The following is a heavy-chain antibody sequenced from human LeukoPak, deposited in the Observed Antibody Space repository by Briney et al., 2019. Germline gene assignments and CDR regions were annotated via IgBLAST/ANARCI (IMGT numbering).Heavy chain of an antibody. D-gene: IGHD3-3*01. CDR3: ATSVRFLPDLNWFDP. J-gene: IGHJ5*02. CDR2: INPNSGGT. Sequence: GASVKVSCKASGYTFTSYYMHWVRQAPGQGLEWMGWINPNSGGTNYAQKFQGRVTMTRDTSISTAYMELSRLRSEDTAVYYCATSVRFLPDLNWFDPWGQGTLVTVSS. V-gene: IGHV1-2*02. CDR1: GYTFTSYY.